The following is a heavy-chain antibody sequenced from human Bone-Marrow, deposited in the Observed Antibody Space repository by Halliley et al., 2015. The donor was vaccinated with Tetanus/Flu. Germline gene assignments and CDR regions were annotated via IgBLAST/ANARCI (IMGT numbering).Heavy chain of an antibody. D-gene: IGHD1-20*01. CDR2: ISYSGTT. J-gene: IGHJ4*02. CDR3: ASAPNWNYFDF. CDR1: GGSISNDY. V-gene: IGHV4-59*01. Sequence: LRLSCIVSGGSISNDYWSWIRQPPGKGLEWIGCISYSGTTKYNPSLESRVTISIDTSKNQFSLNLDSVTAADTAIYYCASAPNWNYFDFWGQGTLVTVSS.